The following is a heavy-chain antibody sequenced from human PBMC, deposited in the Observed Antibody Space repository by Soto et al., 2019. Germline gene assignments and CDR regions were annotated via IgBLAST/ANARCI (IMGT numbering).Heavy chain of an antibody. Sequence: QLQLQESGPGLVKPSETLSLTCTVSGGSISSSSYYWGWIRQPPGKGLEWIGCIYYSGSTYYNPSLKSRVTISVDTSKNQFSLKLSSVTAADTAVYYCARHGRRIVVVPAAEYFQHWGQGTLVTVSS. CDR1: GGSISSSSYY. D-gene: IGHD2-2*01. CDR3: ARHGRRIVVVPAAEYFQH. V-gene: IGHV4-39*01. CDR2: IYYSGST. J-gene: IGHJ1*01.